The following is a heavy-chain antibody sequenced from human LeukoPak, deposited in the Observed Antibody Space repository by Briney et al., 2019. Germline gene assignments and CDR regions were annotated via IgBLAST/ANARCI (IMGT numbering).Heavy chain of an antibody. J-gene: IGHJ4*02. CDR3: ARDGIAAAGTLDY. Sequence: GASVKVSCKASGYTFTGYYMHWVRQAPGQGLEWMGWINPNSGGTNYAQKFQGRVTMTRDTSISTAYMELSRLRSDDTAVYYCARDGIAAAGTLDYWGQGTLVTVSS. CDR1: GYTFTGYY. D-gene: IGHD6-13*01. CDR2: INPNSGGT. V-gene: IGHV1-2*02.